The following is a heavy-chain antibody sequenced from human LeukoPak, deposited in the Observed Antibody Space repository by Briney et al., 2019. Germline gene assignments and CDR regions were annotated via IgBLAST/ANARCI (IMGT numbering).Heavy chain of an antibody. V-gene: IGHV1-18*01. Sequence: ASVKVSCKASGGTFSRYAISWVRQAPGQGLEWMGWISAYNGNTNYAQKLQGRVTMTTDTSTSTAYMELRSLRSDDTAVYYCARGLAGRLGWFDPWGLGTLVTVSS. CDR3: ARGLAGRLGWFDP. CDR2: ISAYNGNT. D-gene: IGHD6-6*01. J-gene: IGHJ5*02. CDR1: GGTFSRYA.